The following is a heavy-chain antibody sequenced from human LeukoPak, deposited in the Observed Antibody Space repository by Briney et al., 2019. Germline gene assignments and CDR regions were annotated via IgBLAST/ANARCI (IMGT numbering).Heavy chain of an antibody. CDR2: INHSGST. D-gene: IGHD3-22*01. CDR1: GGSFSGYY. CDR3: ARGPRRDDYYDSSGYYLFDY. Sequence: PSETLSLTCAVYGGSFSGYYWSWIRQPPGKGLEWIGEINHSGSTNYNPSLKSRVTISVDTSKNQFSLRLSSVTAADTAVYYCARGPRRDDYYDSSGYYLFDYWGQGTLVTVSS. J-gene: IGHJ4*02. V-gene: IGHV4-34*01.